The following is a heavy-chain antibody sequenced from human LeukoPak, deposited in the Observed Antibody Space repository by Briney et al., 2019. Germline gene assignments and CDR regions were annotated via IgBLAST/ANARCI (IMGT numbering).Heavy chain of an antibody. Sequence: PSETLSLTCTVSGGSISNYYWSWIRQSPGKGLEWIAYIYYSGSTNYNPSLKSRVTISVDTSKNQFSLKLSSVTAADTAVYYCARGIITIFGVAASSYYMDVWGKGTTVTVSS. J-gene: IGHJ6*03. CDR3: ARGIITIFGVAASSYYMDV. CDR2: IYYSGST. D-gene: IGHD3-3*01. V-gene: IGHV4-59*12. CDR1: GGSISNYY.